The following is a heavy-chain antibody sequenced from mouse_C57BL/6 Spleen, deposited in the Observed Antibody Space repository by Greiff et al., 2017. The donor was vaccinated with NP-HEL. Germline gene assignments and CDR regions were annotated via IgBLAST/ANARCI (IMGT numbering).Heavy chain of an antibody. V-gene: IGHV1-82*01. D-gene: IGHD5-5*01. CDR2: IYPGDGDT. J-gene: IGHJ3*01. Sequence: QVQLQQSGPELVKPGASVKISCKASGYAFSSSWMNWVKQRPGKGLEWIGRIYPGDGDTNYNEKFKGKATLTADKSSSTAYMQLSSLTSEDSAVCLCEREETLPVFAYWGQGPLVTVSA. CDR1: GYAFSSSW. CDR3: EREETLPVFAY.